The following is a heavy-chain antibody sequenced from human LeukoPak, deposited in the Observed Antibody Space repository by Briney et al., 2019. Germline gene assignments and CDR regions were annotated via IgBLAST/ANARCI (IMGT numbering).Heavy chain of an antibody. Sequence: SETLSLTCTVSGASISSYYWSWVRQPPGKGLEWSGYIYYSGSTNYNPSLKSRVTISVDTSKNQFSLKLSSVTAADTAVYYCARDARDYAKDYWGQGTLVTVSS. CDR3: ARDARDYAKDY. D-gene: IGHD4-17*01. CDR1: GASISSYY. J-gene: IGHJ4*02. V-gene: IGHV4-59*01. CDR2: IYYSGST.